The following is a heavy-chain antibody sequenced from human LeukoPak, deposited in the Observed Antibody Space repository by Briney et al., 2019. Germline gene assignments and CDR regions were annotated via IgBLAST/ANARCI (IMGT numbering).Heavy chain of an antibody. J-gene: IGHJ5*01. V-gene: IGHV1-2*02. D-gene: IGHD6-19*01. Sequence: GASVKVSCKASGYTFSDYYIHWVRQAPGQGLPWMGWINPKTGDTNYPQKSQGRVTMTRDTSISTAYMELSRLRSDDTAVYYCAREEIAVGGPPPRWFDSWGQGTLVTVSS. CDR2: INPKTGDT. CDR1: GYTFSDYY. CDR3: AREEIAVGGPPPRWFDS.